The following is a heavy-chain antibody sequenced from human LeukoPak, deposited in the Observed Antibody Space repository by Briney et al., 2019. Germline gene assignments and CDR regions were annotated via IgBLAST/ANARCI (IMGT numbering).Heavy chain of an antibody. J-gene: IGHJ4*02. V-gene: IGHV3-23*01. Sequence: PGGSLRLSCAASGFTFSSYAMSWVRQAPGKGLEWVSGISGSGGSTDYADSVKGRFIISRDNAKNSLYLQMNSLRAEDTAVYYCARDLYYYDSSDPEVWDYWGQGTLVTVSS. CDR2: ISGSGGST. D-gene: IGHD3-22*01. CDR1: GFTFSSYA. CDR3: ARDLYYYDSSDPEVWDY.